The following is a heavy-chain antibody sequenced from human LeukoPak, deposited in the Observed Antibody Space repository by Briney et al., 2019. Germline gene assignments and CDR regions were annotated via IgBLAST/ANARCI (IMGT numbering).Heavy chain of an antibody. V-gene: IGHV1-46*01. D-gene: IGHD3-3*01. CDR1: GCTFTSYY. Sequence: GASVKVSCKASGCTFTSYYMHWVRQAPGQGLEWMGIINPSGGSTSYAQKFQGRVTMTRDTSTSTVYMELSSLRSEDTAVYYCASGEAYYDFWSGYKAFDYWGQGTLVTVSS. CDR2: INPSGGST. CDR3: ASGEAYYDFWSGYKAFDY. J-gene: IGHJ4*02.